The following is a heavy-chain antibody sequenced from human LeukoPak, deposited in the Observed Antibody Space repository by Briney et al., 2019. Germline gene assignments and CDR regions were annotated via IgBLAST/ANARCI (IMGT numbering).Heavy chain of an antibody. CDR2: INPSGGST. J-gene: IGHJ4*02. CDR1: GYTFTSYY. V-gene: IGHV1-46*01. Sequence: ASVKVSCKASGYTFTSYYMHWVRQAPGRGLEWMGIINPSGGSTSYAQKFQGRVTMTRDTSTSTVYMEPSSLRSEDTAVYYCAREGYSYGYDLPGDYWGQGTLVTVSS. D-gene: IGHD5-18*01. CDR3: AREGYSYGYDLPGDY.